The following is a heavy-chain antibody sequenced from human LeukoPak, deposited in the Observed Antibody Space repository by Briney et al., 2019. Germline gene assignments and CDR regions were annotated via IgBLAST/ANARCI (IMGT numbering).Heavy chain of an antibody. CDR3: ARVWGSSWFRGYYYYGMDV. J-gene: IGHJ6*02. D-gene: IGHD6-13*01. Sequence: SETLSLTCAVYGGSFSGYYWSWIRQPPGKGLEWIGEINHSGSTNYNPSLKSRVTISVDTSKNQFSLKLSSVTVADTAVYYCARVWGSSWFRGYYYYGMDVWGQGTTVTVSS. CDR2: INHSGST. V-gene: IGHV4-34*01. CDR1: GGSFSGYY.